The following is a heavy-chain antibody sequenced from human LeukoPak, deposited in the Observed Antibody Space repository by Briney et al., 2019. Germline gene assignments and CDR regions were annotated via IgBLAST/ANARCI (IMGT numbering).Heavy chain of an antibody. CDR3: AKPRTYYYDSSGYYYSYYFDY. J-gene: IGHJ4*02. Sequence: GGSLRLSCAASGFTFSSYGMHWVRQAPGKGLEWVAVISYDGSNKYYADSVKGRFTISRDNSKNTLYLQMNSLRAEDTAVYYCAKPRTYYYDSSGYYYSYYFDYWGQGTLVTVSS. CDR1: GFTFSSYG. D-gene: IGHD3-22*01. CDR2: ISYDGSNK. V-gene: IGHV3-30*18.